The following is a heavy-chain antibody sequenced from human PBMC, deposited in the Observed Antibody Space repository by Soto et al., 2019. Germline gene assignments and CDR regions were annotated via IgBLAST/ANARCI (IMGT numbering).Heavy chain of an antibody. V-gene: IGHV3-23*01. CDR2: ISGSGGTT. D-gene: IGHD2-2*01. CDR3: AKARYCSSTSCYQFDH. Sequence: GSLRLSCAASGFNVGAFAVNWVRQAPGKGLEWVSAISGSGGTTYYSDSVKGRFTISRDNSKNTLYLQMNSLRPEDTAVYYCAKARYCSSTSCYQFDHWGQGTVVTVSS. J-gene: IGHJ4*02. CDR1: GFNVGAFA.